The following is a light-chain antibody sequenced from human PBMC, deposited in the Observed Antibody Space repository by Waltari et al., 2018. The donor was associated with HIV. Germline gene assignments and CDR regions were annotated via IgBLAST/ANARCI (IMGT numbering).Light chain of an antibody. CDR2: GAS. J-gene: IGKJ5*01. CDR1: RDIRTD. Sequence: DIQMSQDPSSLSASVGDRVTITCRASRDIRTDLAWYQHKSGDVPKLLIYGASTLRSGVSSRFRGSGSATEFTLTISGLQPEDFASYYCQNYDSAPVAFGQGTRLEI. CDR3: QNYDSAPVA. V-gene: IGKV1-27*01.